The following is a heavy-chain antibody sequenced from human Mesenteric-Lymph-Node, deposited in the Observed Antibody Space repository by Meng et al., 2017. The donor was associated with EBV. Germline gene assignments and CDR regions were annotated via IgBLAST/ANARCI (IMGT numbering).Heavy chain of an antibody. J-gene: IGHJ5*02. Sequence: LPESGPGLVKLSETLSLTCTVAGDSISSRSYYWGWIRQPPEKGLEWIGSIYYSGNTDYNPSLKSRVTISIDRSNNQFSLKLSSVTAADTAVYYCARHKGWGGSSWPYNWFDPWGQGTLVTVSS. CDR2: IYYSGNT. V-gene: IGHV4-39*01. CDR3: ARHKGWGGSSWPYNWFDP. CDR1: GDSISSRSYY. D-gene: IGHD6-13*01.